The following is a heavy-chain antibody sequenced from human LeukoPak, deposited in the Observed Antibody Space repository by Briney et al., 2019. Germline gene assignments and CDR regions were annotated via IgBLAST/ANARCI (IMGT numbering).Heavy chain of an antibody. CDR3: ARDQGLGYCSSTSCYPARGNWFDP. J-gene: IGHJ5*02. CDR1: GYTFTNYA. V-gene: IGHV1-3*01. D-gene: IGHD2-2*01. Sequence: ASVTVSCKTSGYTFTNYAMQWVRQAPGQRLEWMGWINAGNGDTKYSQKFQGRVTITRDTSASIAYMELSSLRSEDTAVYYCARDQGLGYCSSTSCYPARGNWFDPWGQGTLVTVSS. CDR2: INAGNGDT.